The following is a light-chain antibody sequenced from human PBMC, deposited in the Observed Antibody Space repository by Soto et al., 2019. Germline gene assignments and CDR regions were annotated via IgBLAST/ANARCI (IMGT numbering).Light chain of an antibody. J-gene: IGLJ1*01. CDR3: YSYTPSSTFV. CDR1: STDVASYNF. Sequence: QSVLTQPASVSGSPGQSITISCTGTSTDVASYNFVSWYQQHPGKAPRLVIFEGTKRPSGVSNRFSGSKSGNPASLTISRLQTEDEADYFCYSYTPSSTFVFGTGTKVTVL. V-gene: IGLV2-23*01. CDR2: EGT.